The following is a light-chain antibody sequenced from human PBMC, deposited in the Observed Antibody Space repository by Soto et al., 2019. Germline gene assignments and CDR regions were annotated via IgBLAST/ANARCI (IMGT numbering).Light chain of an antibody. Sequence: QSVLTQPPSASGSPGQSVTVSCTGTSSDVGGYDYVSWYQHHPGKAPKLIIYEVSKRPSGVPDRFSGSKSGNTASLTVSGLQAEDEADYYCSSYGGNKNWVFGGGTKLTVL. CDR3: SSYGGNKNWV. V-gene: IGLV2-8*01. CDR2: EVS. CDR1: SSDVGGYDY. J-gene: IGLJ3*02.